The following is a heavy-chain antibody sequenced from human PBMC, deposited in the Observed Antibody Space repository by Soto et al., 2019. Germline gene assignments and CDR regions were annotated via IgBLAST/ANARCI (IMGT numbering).Heavy chain of an antibody. Sequence: QVQLVESGGGVVQPGGSLRLSCAASGFTFSSYAMYWVRQAPGKGLEWVAAVSSDGTDTYYADFVKGRFTISRDNYRNTLYLQMNILRPDDTSVFYCARDHGYGTTCFFSTFRNWGQGTLVTVPS. CDR3: ARDHGYGTTCFFSTFRN. CDR1: GFTFSSYA. V-gene: IGHV3-30-3*01. J-gene: IGHJ4*02. D-gene: IGHD5-18*01. CDR2: VSSDGTDT.